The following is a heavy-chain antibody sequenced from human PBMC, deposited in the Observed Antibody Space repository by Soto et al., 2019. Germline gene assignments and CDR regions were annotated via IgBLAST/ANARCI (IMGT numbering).Heavy chain of an antibody. Sequence: QVQLVQSGAEVKKPGASVKVSCKASGYTFTDYYIHWVRQAAGQGLEWMGWINPKSGGTNYAQNFQGWVTMTRDTSISTAYMELSRLTSDDTAVVCYCARDRFVGRHFYYGMDVWGQGTTVTVSS. CDR1: GYTFTDYY. CDR3: ARDRFVGRHFYYGMDV. D-gene: IGHD3-3*01. V-gene: IGHV1-2*04. CDR2: INPKSGGT. J-gene: IGHJ6*02.